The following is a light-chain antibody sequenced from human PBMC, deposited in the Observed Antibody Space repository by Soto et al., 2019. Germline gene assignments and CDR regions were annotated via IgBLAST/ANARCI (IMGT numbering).Light chain of an antibody. V-gene: IGKV2-30*01. CDR2: KGS. Sequence: DVVMTQSPLSLPVTLGQPASISCRSSQSLVSSNGNTFLIWFQQRPGQSPRRLIYKGSNRDSAVPDRFTGSGSGTDFTLEISRVEAEDVGVYYCMQATRWPWTFGQGTKVEIK. CDR1: QSLVSSNGNTF. J-gene: IGKJ1*01. CDR3: MQATRWPWT.